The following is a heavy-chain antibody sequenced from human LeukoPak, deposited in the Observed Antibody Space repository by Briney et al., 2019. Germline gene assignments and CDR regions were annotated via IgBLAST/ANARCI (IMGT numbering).Heavy chain of an antibody. D-gene: IGHD3-22*01. CDR2: IIPIFGIA. Sequence: SVKVSCKASGGTFSSYAISWVRQAPGQGLEWMGRIIPIFGIANYAQKFQGRVTITADKSTSTAYMELSSLRSEDTAVYYCARERRPDYYDSSGYYSAAFDIWGQGTMVTVSS. V-gene: IGHV1-69*04. J-gene: IGHJ3*02. CDR1: GGTFSSYA. CDR3: ARERRPDYYDSSGYYSAAFDI.